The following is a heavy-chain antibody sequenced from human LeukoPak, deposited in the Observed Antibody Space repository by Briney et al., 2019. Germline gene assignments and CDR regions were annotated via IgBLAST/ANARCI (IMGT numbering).Heavy chain of an antibody. D-gene: IGHD6-19*01. V-gene: IGHV4-59*08. Sequence: SETLSLTCIVSGGSMNNYYWSWFRQPPGKGLEWIAYVYQTGDTRYNPSLKSRVSISLDMSKNQFSLKVSSVTATDTAVYYCARHPFSAPFDYWGQGVLVTVSS. J-gene: IGHJ4*02. CDR3: ARHPFSAPFDY. CDR2: VYQTGDT. CDR1: GGSMNNYY.